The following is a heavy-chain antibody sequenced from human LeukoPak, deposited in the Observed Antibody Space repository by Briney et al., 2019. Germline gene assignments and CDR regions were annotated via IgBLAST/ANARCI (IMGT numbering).Heavy chain of an antibody. CDR3: AGGPVLRYNWFDP. CDR2: IIPIFGTA. V-gene: IGHV1-69*13. D-gene: IGHD3-3*01. CDR1: GGTFSSYA. J-gene: IGHJ5*02. Sequence: ASVKVSCKASGGTFSSYAISWVRQAPGQGLEWMGGIIPIFGTANYAQKFQGRVTITADESTSTAYMELSSLRSEDTAVYYCAGGPVLRYNWFDPWGQGTLVTVSS.